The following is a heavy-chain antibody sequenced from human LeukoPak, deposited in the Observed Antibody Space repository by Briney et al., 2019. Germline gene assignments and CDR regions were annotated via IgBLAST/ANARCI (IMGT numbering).Heavy chain of an antibody. J-gene: IGHJ4*02. D-gene: IGHD1-26*01. CDR1: GFTFSTSY. V-gene: IGHV3-48*04. Sequence: PGGSLRLSCAASGFTFSTSYMTWVRQAPGKGLEWVSYISGGSSTIYYADSVKGRFTISRDNAKNSLYLQMNSLRAEDTAVYYCSGGSFYDYWGQGTLVTVSS. CDR2: ISGGSSTI. CDR3: SGGSFYDY.